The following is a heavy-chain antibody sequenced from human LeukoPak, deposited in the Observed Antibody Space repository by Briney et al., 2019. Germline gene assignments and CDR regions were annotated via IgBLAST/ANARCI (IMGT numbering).Heavy chain of an antibody. CDR3: AKDLYGGNSDDAFDI. Sequence: GGSLRLSCAASGFTFSSYAMNWVHQAPGKGLEWVSVISGSGGTTYYTDSVKGRFTISRDNSKNTLYLQMNSLRAEDTAVYYCAKDLYGGNSDDAFDIWGQGTMVTVSS. V-gene: IGHV3-23*01. D-gene: IGHD4-23*01. J-gene: IGHJ3*02. CDR2: ISGSGGTT. CDR1: GFTFSSYA.